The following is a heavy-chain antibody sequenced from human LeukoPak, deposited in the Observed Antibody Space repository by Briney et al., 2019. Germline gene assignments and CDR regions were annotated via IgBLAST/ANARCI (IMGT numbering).Heavy chain of an antibody. Sequence: PSETLSLTCTVSGGSISSYYWSWIRQPPGKGLEWIGYIYYSGSTNYNPSLKSRVTISVDTSKNQFFLKLSSVTAADTAVYYCARQRIAAGFFYYYGMDVWGQGTTVTVSS. V-gene: IGHV4-59*08. CDR1: GGSISSYY. CDR3: ARQRIAAGFFYYYGMDV. D-gene: IGHD6-13*01. J-gene: IGHJ6*02. CDR2: IYYSGST.